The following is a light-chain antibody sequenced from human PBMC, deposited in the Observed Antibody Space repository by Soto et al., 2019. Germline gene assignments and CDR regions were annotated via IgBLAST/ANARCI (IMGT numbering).Light chain of an antibody. CDR1: HDISRA. V-gene: IGKV1-9*01. Sequence: IQLTQSPSSLSATVGDRVTITCRASHDISRALAWYQQKPGKAPNLLISPASNLQSGVPSRFSGSGSGTDFTLTIIGRQPEDFATDWCQQLYGYPLTFGGGSKVEIK. J-gene: IGKJ4*01. CDR3: QQLYGYPLT. CDR2: PAS.